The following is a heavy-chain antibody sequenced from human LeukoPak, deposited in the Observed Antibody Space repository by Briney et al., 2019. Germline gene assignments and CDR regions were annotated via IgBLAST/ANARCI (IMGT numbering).Heavy chain of an antibody. J-gene: IGHJ6*02. CDR1: GASISSYY. CDR3: ARLMYYSDSGSYGMDV. Sequence: PSETLSLTCTVSGASISSYYWGWIRQAPGKGPEWIGYIYYSGSPNYTPSLKSRVTISEDTSKYQFSLRLSSVTAADTAVYYCARLMYYSDSGSYGMDVWGQGTTVTVSS. V-gene: IGHV4-59*08. D-gene: IGHD3-10*01. CDR2: IYYSGSP.